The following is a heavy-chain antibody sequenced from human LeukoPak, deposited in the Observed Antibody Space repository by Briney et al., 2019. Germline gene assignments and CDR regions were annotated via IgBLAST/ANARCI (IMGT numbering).Heavy chain of an antibody. J-gene: IGHJ5*02. V-gene: IGHV1-2*02. CDR1: GYTFTGYY. D-gene: IGHD6-13*01. CDR3: AREEGQQLALNWLDP. CDR2: INPNSGGT. Sequence: ASVKVSCKASGYTFTGYYMHWVRQAPGQGLEWMGWINPNSGGTNYAQKSQGRVTMTRDTSISTAYMELSRLRSDDTAVYYCAREEGQQLALNWLDPWGQGTLVTVSS.